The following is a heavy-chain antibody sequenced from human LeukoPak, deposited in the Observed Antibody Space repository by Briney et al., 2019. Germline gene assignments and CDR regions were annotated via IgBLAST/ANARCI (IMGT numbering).Heavy chain of an antibody. V-gene: IGHV3-21*04. Sequence: GGSLRLSCAASGFTFSSYSMNWVRQAPGKGLEWVSSISSSSSYIYYADSVKGQFTISRDNSKNTLYLQMNSLRAEDTAVYYCAKATSSRGSSPFDYWGQGTLVTVSS. CDR1: GFTFSSYS. J-gene: IGHJ4*02. CDR3: AKATSSRGSSPFDY. D-gene: IGHD6-13*01. CDR2: ISSSSSYI.